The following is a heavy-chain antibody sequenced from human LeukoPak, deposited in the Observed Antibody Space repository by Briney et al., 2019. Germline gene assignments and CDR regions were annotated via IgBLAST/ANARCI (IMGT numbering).Heavy chain of an antibody. Sequence: QTLSLTCAISGDSVSSNSAAWNWIRQSPSRGLEWLGRTYYRSKWYNDYAVSVKSRITINPDTSKNQFSLQLNSVTPEDTAVYYCARAGLLWFGELLSWFDPWGQGTLVTVSS. V-gene: IGHV6-1*01. CDR3: ARAGLLWFGELLSWFDP. J-gene: IGHJ5*02. CDR1: GDSVSSNSAA. D-gene: IGHD3-10*01. CDR2: TYYRSKWYN.